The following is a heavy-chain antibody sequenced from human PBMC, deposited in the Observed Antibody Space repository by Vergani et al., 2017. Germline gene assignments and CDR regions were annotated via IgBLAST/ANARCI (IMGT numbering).Heavy chain of an antibody. CDR1: GFTFSSYA. V-gene: IGHV3-23*04. D-gene: IGHD3-3*01. CDR3: AKVSSYDFWSGYSDIYYYYGMDV. J-gene: IGHJ6*02. CDR2: ISGSGGST. Sequence: VQLVESGGGVVQPGRSLRLSCAASGFTFSSYAMSWVRQAPGKGLEWVSAISGSGGSTYYADSVKGRFTISRDNSKNTLYLQMNSLRAEDTAVYYCAKVSSYDFWSGYSDIYYYYGMDVWGQGTTVTVSS.